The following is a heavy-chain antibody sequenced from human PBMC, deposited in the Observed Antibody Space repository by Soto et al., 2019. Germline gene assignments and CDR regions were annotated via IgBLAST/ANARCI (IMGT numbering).Heavy chain of an antibody. CDR1: GFTFSSYG. V-gene: IGHV3-30*18. CDR2: ISYDGSNK. CDR3: AKELTRSGWELENYYYYGMDV. D-gene: IGHD1-26*01. Sequence: GGSLRLSCAASGFTFSSYGMHWVRQAPGKGLEWVAVISYDGSNKYYADSVKGRFTISRDNSKNTLYLQMNSLRAEDTAVYYCAKELTRSGWELENYYYYGMDVCGQGTTVTVSS. J-gene: IGHJ6*02.